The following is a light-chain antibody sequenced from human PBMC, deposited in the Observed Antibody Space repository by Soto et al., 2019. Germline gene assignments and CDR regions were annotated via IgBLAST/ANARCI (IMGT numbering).Light chain of an antibody. J-gene: IGLJ2*01. Sequence: QSVLTQPASVSGSPGQSITISCTGTSSDVGGYNYVSWYQQHPGKAPKLMIYDVSNRPSGVSNRFSGSKSGNTSSLTISGLQAEDKADYYCSSYTSSSTLVFGGGTKLTV. CDR1: SSDVGGYNY. CDR2: DVS. CDR3: SSYTSSSTLV. V-gene: IGLV2-14*01.